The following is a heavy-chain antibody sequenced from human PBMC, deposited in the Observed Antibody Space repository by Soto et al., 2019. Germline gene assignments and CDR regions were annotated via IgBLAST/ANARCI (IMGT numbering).Heavy chain of an antibody. Sequence: ASVKVSCKASGYTFTSYDINWVRQATGQGLEWMGWMNPNSGNTGYAQKFQDRVTMTRNTSISTAYIELSSLRSEDTAVYYCARGSEWKGAFDICGQGTMVTVSS. D-gene: IGHD3-3*01. CDR2: MNPNSGNT. CDR1: GYTFTSYD. J-gene: IGHJ3*02. CDR3: ARGSEWKGAFDI. V-gene: IGHV1-8*01.